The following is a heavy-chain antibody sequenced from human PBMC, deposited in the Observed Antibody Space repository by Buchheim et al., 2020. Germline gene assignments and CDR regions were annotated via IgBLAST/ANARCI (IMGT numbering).Heavy chain of an antibody. CDR3: ARAIFYLPTLYYMDV. V-gene: IGHV4-34*01. Sequence: QVQLQQWGAGQLKPSETLSLTCGVHDGSFSGHYWTWIRQAPGKGLEWIGEINQSGSTDYNPSLKSRLTISVDTSRKQFSLWLSSVTAADTAVYYCARAIFYLPTLYYMDVWGKGTT. CDR2: INQSGST. D-gene: IGHD2-15*01. CDR1: DGSFSGHY. J-gene: IGHJ6*03.